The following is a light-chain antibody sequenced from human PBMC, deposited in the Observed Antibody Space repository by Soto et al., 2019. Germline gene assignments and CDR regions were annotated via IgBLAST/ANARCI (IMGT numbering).Light chain of an antibody. CDR1: QSVSSSSY. CDR2: GAS. CDR3: RQYGSSPSYT. Sequence: EIVLTQSPGTLSLSPGERATLSCRASQSVSSSSYLAWYQQKPGQAPRLLIYGASSRATGIPDRFSGSGSATYFTLTISRLDPEDFAVYYCRQYGSSPSYTFGQGTKLVIK. J-gene: IGKJ2*01. V-gene: IGKV3-20*01.